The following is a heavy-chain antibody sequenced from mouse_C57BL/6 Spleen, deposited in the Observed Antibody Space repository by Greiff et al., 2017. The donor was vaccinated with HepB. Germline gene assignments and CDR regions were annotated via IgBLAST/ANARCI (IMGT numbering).Heavy chain of an antibody. Sequence: EVQLQQSGAELVRPGASVKLSCTASGFNIKDYYMHWVKQRPEQGLEWIGRIDPEDGDTEYAPKFQGKATMTADTSSNTAYLQLSSLTSEDTAVYCCTLITTVVAGPFAYWGQGTLVTVSA. CDR3: TLITTVVAGPFAY. V-gene: IGHV14-1*01. J-gene: IGHJ3*01. CDR2: IDPEDGDT. CDR1: GFNIKDYY. D-gene: IGHD1-1*01.